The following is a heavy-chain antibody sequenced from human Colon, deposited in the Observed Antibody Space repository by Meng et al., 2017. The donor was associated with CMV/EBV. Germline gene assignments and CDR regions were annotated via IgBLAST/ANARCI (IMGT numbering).Heavy chain of an antibody. D-gene: IGHD3-10*01. CDR1: GFTFSSYD. CDR3: ARDRGFGEYYDY. CDR2: IGTAGDT. J-gene: IGHJ4*02. V-gene: IGHV3-13*01. Sequence: GESLKISCAASGFTFSSYDMHWVRQATGKGLEWVSAIGTAGDTYYPGSVKGRFTISRDNSKNTLYLQMNSLRAEDTAVYYCARDRGFGEYYDYWGQGTLVTVSS.